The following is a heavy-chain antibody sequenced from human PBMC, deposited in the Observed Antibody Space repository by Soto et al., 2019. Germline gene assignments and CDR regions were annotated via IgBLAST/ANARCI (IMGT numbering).Heavy chain of an antibody. J-gene: IGHJ5*02. D-gene: IGHD6-13*01. Sequence: QVQLQESGPGLVKPSQTLSLTCTVSGGSISSGGYYWSWIRQHPGKGLEWIGYIYYSGSTYYNPSRKSRVTISVDTSKNQFSLKLSSVTAADTAVYYCAREIRSSSSHLPPSNWFDPWGQGTLVTVSS. V-gene: IGHV4-31*03. CDR2: IYYSGST. CDR1: GGSISSGGYY. CDR3: AREIRSSSSHLPPSNWFDP.